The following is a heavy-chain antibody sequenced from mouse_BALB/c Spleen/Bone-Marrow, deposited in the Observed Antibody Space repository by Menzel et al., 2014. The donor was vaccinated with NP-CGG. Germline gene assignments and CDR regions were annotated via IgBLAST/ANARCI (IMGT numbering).Heavy chain of an antibody. CDR3: ARSGYYGSNYAMDY. V-gene: IGHV1-54*03. D-gene: IGHD1-1*01. J-gene: IGHJ4*01. CDR1: GYAFTNYL. CDR2: INPGSGGT. Sequence: LVESGAELVRPGTSVKVSCKASGYAFTNYLIEWVKQRPGQGPEWIGVINPGSGGTNYNEKFKGKATLTADKSSSTAYMQLSSLTSDDSAVCFCARSGYYGSNYAMDYWGQGTSVTVSS.